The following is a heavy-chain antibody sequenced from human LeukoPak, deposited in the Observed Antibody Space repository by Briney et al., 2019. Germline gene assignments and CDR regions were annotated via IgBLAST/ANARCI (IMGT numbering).Heavy chain of an antibody. CDR3: AGIDYGDYVQH. D-gene: IGHD4-17*01. CDR1: RGSISSYY. J-gene: IGHJ1*01. V-gene: IGHV4-59*01. CDR2: IYYSGST. Sequence: PSETLSLTCTVSRGSISSYYWSWIRQPPGKGQEWIGYIYYSGSTNYNPSLKSRVTISVDTSKNQFSLKLRSVTAADTAVYYCAGIDYGDYVQHWGQGTLVTVSS.